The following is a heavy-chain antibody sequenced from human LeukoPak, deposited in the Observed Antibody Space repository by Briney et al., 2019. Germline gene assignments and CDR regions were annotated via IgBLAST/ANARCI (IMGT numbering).Heavy chain of an antibody. CDR1: GFTFSSYA. CDR2: ISGSGGST. J-gene: IGHJ4*02. V-gene: IGHV3-23*01. Sequence: GGSLRLSCAASGFTFSSYAMSWVRQAPGKGLEWVSAISGSGGSTYYADSVKGRSTISRDNSKNTLYLQMNSLRAEDTAVYYCAKEGAYDYVWGSYPLFFDYWGQGTLVTVSS. CDR3: AKEGAYDYVWGSYPLFFDY. D-gene: IGHD3-16*02.